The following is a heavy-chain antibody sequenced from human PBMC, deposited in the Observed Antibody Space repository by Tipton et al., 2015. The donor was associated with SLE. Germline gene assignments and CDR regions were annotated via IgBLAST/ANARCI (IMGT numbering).Heavy chain of an antibody. D-gene: IGHD3-10*01. Sequence: QSGAEVKKPGASVKVSCKASGYTFTSYGISWVRQAPGQGLEWMGWISTYNGNTHYAQNLQGRVTMTTYTSTSTAYMELRSLRSDDTAVYYCAREVYSGSYYYYDGMDVWGQGTTVTMSS. V-gene: IGHV1-18*01. J-gene: IGHJ6*02. CDR3: AREVYSGSYYYYDGMDV. CDR1: GYTFTSYG. CDR2: ISTYNGNT.